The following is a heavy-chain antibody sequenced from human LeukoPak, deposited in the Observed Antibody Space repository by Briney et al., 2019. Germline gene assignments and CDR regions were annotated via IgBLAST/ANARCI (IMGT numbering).Heavy chain of an antibody. J-gene: IGHJ4*02. CDR2: IYSGGST. Sequence: GGSLRLSCAASGFTVSNNYMGWVRQAPGKGLEWVSVIYSGGSTYYADPVKGRFTVSRDNSKNTLYLQMNSLRAEDTAVYYCARSTVTKYYFDYWGQGTLVTVSS. CDR3: ARSTVTKYYFDY. CDR1: GFTVSNNY. D-gene: IGHD4-17*01. V-gene: IGHV3-53*05.